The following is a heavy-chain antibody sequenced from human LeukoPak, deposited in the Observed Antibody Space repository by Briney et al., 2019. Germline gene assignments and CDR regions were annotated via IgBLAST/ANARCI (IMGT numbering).Heavy chain of an antibody. CDR3: ARGPFTIFGVVITRYYYMDV. J-gene: IGHJ6*03. D-gene: IGHD3-3*01. V-gene: IGHV3-21*01. CDR2: ISSSSSYI. Sequence: PGGSLRLSCAASGFTFSSYSMNWVRQAPGKGLEWVSSISSSSSYIYYADSVKGRFTISRDNAKNSLYLQKNSLRAEDTAVYYCARGPFTIFGVVITRYYYMDVWGKGTTVTVSS. CDR1: GFTFSSYS.